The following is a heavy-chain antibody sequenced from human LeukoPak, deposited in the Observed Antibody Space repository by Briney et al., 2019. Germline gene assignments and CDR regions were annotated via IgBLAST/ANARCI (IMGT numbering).Heavy chain of an antibody. CDR2: ISAYNGNT. J-gene: IGHJ4*02. Sequence: GASVKVSCKASGYTSTSYGISWVRQAPGQGLEWMRWISAYNGNTNYAQKLQGRVTMTTDTSTSTAYMELRSLRSDDTAVYYCARECPSSTSCYPQDYWGQGTLVTVSS. CDR1: GYTSTSYG. V-gene: IGHV1-18*01. D-gene: IGHD2-2*01. CDR3: ARECPSSTSCYPQDY.